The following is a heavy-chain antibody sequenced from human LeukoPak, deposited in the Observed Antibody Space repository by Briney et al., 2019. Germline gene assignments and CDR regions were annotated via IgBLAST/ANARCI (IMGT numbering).Heavy chain of an antibody. CDR3: ARGSSGYQSLGRY. CDR1: GFNFRSQW. J-gene: IGHJ4*02. D-gene: IGHD3-22*01. V-gene: IGHV3-30*03. CDR2: ISDDGSNI. Sequence: GGSLRLSCAASGFNFRSQWMSWVRQAPGKGLEWVAVISDDGSNIHYADSVKGRFTISRDNSKNTLYLQMNSLRAEDTAVYYCARGSSGYQSLGRYWGQGTLVTVSS.